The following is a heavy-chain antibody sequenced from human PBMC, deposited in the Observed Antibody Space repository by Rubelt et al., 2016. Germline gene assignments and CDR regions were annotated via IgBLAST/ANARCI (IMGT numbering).Heavy chain of an antibody. D-gene: IGHD5-18*01. Sequence: GSGKGLEWVAVISSDGSDKNSADSVKGRCTISRDNSKNTLYLQMSSLRADDTAVYYCARGRGSTYGYEDYWGQGTLVTVSS. CDR2: ISSDGSDK. J-gene: IGHJ4*02. V-gene: IGHV3-30*04. CDR3: ARGRGSTYGYEDY.